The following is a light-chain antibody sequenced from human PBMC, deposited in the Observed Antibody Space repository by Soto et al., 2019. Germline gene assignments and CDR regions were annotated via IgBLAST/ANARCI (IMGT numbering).Light chain of an antibody. Sequence: DIVMTQSPDSLPVSLGERATINCKSSQSVFYSSNNKNYLAWFQQKPGQPPKLLISWASTRESGVPDRFSGSGSGTDFTLTISSLQAEDVAVYYCQQYYSTPPTFGPGTKVDIK. CDR1: QSVFYSSNNKNY. CDR2: WAS. CDR3: QQYYSTPPT. V-gene: IGKV4-1*01. J-gene: IGKJ3*01.